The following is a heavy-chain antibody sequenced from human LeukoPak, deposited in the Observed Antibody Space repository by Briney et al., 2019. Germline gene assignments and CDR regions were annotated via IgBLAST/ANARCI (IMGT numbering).Heavy chain of an antibody. CDR2: IDPSDSYT. D-gene: IGHD6-19*01. CDR3: ASEYSGWYGEGN. J-gene: IGHJ4*02. CDR1: GYSFTSYW. V-gene: IGHV5-10-1*01. Sequence: GESLKISCKGSGYSFTSYWISWVRQMPGKGLEWMGRIDPSDSYTNYSPSFQGHVTISADKSISTAYLQWSSLKASYTAMYYCASEYSGWYGEGNWGQGTLVTVSS.